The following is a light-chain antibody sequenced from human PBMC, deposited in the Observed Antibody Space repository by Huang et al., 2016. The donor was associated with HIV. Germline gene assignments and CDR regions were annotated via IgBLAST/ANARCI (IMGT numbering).Light chain of an antibody. CDR1: QSLLHTDGKTY. CDR3: MQSMEAAT. CDR2: EAS. Sequence: DIVMTQTPRSLSVTPGQPASISCKSSQSLLHTDGKTYLSWYLKKPGQSPQLLIDEASNRFSVVPERFSGSGSATNFTLKVSRVEAEDVGIYYCMQSMEAATFGQGTKVEIK. V-gene: IGKV2D-29*02. J-gene: IGKJ1*01.